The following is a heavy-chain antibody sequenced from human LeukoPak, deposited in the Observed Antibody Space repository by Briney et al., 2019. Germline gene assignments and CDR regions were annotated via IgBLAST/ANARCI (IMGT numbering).Heavy chain of an antibody. V-gene: IGHV3-30*03. J-gene: IGHJ4*02. Sequence: GGSLRLSCAASGFTFSTYGLHWVRQAPGKGLEWVAGISSDGSYKYYADSVKGRFTISRDNSKNTLYLQMNSLRVEDTAVYYCARRGSTMVRGVIMGPDYWGQGTLVTVSS. CDR3: ARRGSTMVRGVIMGPDY. CDR2: ISSDGSYK. CDR1: GFTFSTYG. D-gene: IGHD3-10*01.